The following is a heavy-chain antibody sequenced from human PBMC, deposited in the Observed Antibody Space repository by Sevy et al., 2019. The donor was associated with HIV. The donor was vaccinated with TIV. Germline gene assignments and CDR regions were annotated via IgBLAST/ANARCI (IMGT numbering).Heavy chain of an antibody. CDR2: IKEDGSEK. CDR3: ASLFTGSGTYYNIAFDT. J-gene: IGHJ3*02. Sequence: GSLRLSCTASGFTFSRYWMSWVRQAPGKGLEWVANIKEDGSEKNYVDSVKGRFTISRDNADDSLFLQMSSLRAEDTAVYYCASLFTGSGTYYNIAFDTWGQGTMVTVSS. D-gene: IGHD3-10*01. CDR1: GFTFSRYW. V-gene: IGHV3-7*03.